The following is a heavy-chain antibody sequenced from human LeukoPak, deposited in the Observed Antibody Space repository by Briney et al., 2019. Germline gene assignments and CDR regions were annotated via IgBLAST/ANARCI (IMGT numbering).Heavy chain of an antibody. D-gene: IGHD3-16*01. Sequence: SETLSLTCTVSGGSISGHYWTWIRQPPGKGLEWIGQIHYSGRPDYNPSLKSRVTISVYTSKNQLSLKVTSVTGADAAVYYCARFGVDYDMDVWGQGTTVTVSS. CDR2: IHYSGRP. J-gene: IGHJ6*02. CDR1: GGSISGHY. V-gene: IGHV4-59*11. CDR3: ARFGVDYDMDV.